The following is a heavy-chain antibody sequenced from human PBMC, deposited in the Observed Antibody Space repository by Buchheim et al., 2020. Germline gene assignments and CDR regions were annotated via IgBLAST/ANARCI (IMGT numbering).Heavy chain of an antibody. D-gene: IGHD6-19*01. CDR3: ARLLPSGWYYFDY. J-gene: IGHJ4*02. V-gene: IGHV4-39*01. CDR1: GGSISSSSYY. CDR2: IYYSGST. Sequence: QLQLQESGPGLVKPSETLSLTCTVSGGSISSSSYYWGWIRQPPGKGLEWIGGIYYSGSTYYNPSLKSRVPISVDTVKNPFSLKLSSVTAADTAVYYCARLLPSGWYYFDYWGQGTL.